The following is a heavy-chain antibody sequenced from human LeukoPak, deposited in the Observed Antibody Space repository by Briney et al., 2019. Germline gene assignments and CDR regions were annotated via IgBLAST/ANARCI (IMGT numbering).Heavy chain of an antibody. D-gene: IGHD1-26*01. V-gene: IGHV4-61*02. CDR2: IYTSGST. CDR3: ARPFSGSYSDAFDL. Sequence: SETLSLTRTVSGGSISSGSYYWSWIRQPAGKGLEWIVRIYTSGSTNYNPSLKSRVTISVDTSKNQFSLKLRSVTAADTAVYYCARPFSGSYSDAFDLWGQGTMVTVSS. CDR1: GGSISSGSYY. J-gene: IGHJ3*01.